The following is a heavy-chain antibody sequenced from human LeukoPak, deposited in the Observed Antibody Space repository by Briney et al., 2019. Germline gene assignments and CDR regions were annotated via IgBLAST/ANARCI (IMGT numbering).Heavy chain of an antibody. D-gene: IGHD1-26*01. Sequence: PGGSLRLSCAASGFTFDDYAMHWVRQAPGKGLEWVSGISWNSGSIGYADSVKRRFTISRDNAKNSLYLQMNSLRAEDTALYYCAKDPLGELSAFDIWGQGTMVTVSS. CDR1: GFTFDDYA. V-gene: IGHV3-9*01. CDR3: AKDPLGELSAFDI. CDR2: ISWNSGSI. J-gene: IGHJ3*02.